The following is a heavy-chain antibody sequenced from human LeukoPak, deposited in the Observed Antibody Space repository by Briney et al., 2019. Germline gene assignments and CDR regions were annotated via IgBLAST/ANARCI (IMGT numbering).Heavy chain of an antibody. Sequence: AVTVSCKASGYTFTGNYLLLGREPPAHGDGGGGDINPNSEWTNYPQTFQGRVTMTRNTSINEAYIEVSRLRSEDTAVYYCARDAKELWFGEFSNYFDYWGQGTLVTVSS. CDR1: GYTFTGNY. J-gene: IGHJ4*02. CDR2: INPNSEWT. CDR3: ARDAKELWFGEFSNYFDY. D-gene: IGHD3-10*01. V-gene: IGHV1-2*02.